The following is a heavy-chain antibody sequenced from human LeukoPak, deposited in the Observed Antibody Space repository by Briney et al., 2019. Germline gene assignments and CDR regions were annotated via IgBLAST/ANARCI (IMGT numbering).Heavy chain of an antibody. CDR2: ITSSGTTI. V-gene: IGHV3-48*01. J-gene: IGHJ6*03. CDR1: GFTFSTYE. D-gene: IGHD6-19*01. CDR3: ARGVAGFSGVYYYYMDV. Sequence: GGSLRLSCAASGFTFSTYEMNWVRQAPGKGLEWVSYITSSGTTIYYADSVKGRFTISRDNSKNTLYLQMNSLRAEDTAVYYCARGVAGFSGVYYYYMDVWGKGTTVTISS.